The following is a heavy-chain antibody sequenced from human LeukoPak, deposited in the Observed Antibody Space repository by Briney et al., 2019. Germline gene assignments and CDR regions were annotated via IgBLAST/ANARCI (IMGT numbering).Heavy chain of an antibody. V-gene: IGHV4-59*01. CDR1: GGSISSYY. D-gene: IGHD3-10*01. CDR2: IYYSGST. CDR3: ATPAPHYYGSGSYFS. Sequence: SETLSLTCTVSGGSISSYYWSWIRQPPGKGLEWIGYIYYSGSTNYNPSLKSRVTISVDTSKNQFSLKMSSVTAADTAVYYCATPAPHYYGSGSYFSWGQGTLVTVSS. J-gene: IGHJ5*02.